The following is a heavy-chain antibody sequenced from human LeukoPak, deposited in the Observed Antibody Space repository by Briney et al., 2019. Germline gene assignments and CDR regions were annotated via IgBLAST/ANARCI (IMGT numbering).Heavy chain of an antibody. CDR2: ISSSGDTI. CDR1: GFTISSYE. Sequence: GGSLRLSCAASGFTISSYEMNWVRQAPGKGLEWVSYISSSGDTIYYADSVKGRFTISRDNAKNSLCLQMSGLRVEDTAVYYCVRGILWFGEPWGQGTLVTVHS. CDR3: VRGILWFGEP. D-gene: IGHD3-10*01. J-gene: IGHJ4*02. V-gene: IGHV3-48*03.